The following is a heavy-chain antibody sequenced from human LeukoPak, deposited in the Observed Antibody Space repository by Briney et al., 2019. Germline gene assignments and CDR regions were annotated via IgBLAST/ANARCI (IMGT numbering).Heavy chain of an antibody. J-gene: IGHJ4*02. D-gene: IGHD5-24*01. CDR2: ISSDGGST. CDR1: GFTFSKYA. CDR3: ARDQRWLQY. V-gene: IGHV3-64*01. Sequence: GGSLRLSCAASGFTFSKYAMHWVRQAPGKGLEYVSAISSDGGSTYYPNSLKGRFTISRDNSKNTPYLQMNSLRAEDTAVYYCARDQRWLQYWGQGTLVTVSS.